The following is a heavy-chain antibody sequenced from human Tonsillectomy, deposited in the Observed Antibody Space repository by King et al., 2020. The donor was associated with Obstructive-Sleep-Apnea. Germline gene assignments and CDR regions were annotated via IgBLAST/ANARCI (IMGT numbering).Heavy chain of an antibody. V-gene: IGHV3-48*04. CDR2: ISSSSSTI. D-gene: IGHD3-22*01. CDR1: GFTFSSYS. J-gene: IGHJ4*02. Sequence: VQLVESGGGLVQPGGSLRLSCAASGFTFSSYSMNWVRQAPGKGLEWVSYISSSSSTIYYADSGKGRFTISRDNAKNSLYLQMNSLRAEDTDVYYCARDLGYYEISGYYSGVEDYWGQGTLVTVSS. CDR3: ARDLGYYEISGYYSGVEDY.